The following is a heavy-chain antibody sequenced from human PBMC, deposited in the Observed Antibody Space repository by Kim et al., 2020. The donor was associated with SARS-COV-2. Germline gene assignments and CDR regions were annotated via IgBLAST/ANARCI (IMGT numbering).Heavy chain of an antibody. CDR1: GGSFSGYY. Sequence: SETLSLTCAVYGGSFSGYYWSWIRQPPGKGLEWIGEINHSGSTNYNPSLKSRVTISLDTSKNQFSLKLSSGTAAATAVYYWARGVMYCSGGSCYWNWFDP. CDR2: INHSGST. D-gene: IGHD2-15*01. V-gene: IGHV4-34*01. J-gene: IGHJ5*02. CDR3: ARGVMYCSGGSCYWNWFDP.